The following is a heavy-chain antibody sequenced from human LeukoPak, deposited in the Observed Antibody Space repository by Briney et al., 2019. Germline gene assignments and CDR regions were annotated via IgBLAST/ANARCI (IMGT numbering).Heavy chain of an antibody. Sequence: ASVKVSCKASGYTFTTYGISWVRQAPGQGLEWMGWISAYNANTNYAQKLQGRVTMTTDTSTSTAYMELRSLRSDDTAAYYCARRYCSSPTCSLAEYWGQGTVVTVSS. D-gene: IGHD2-2*01. CDR2: ISAYNANT. CDR3: ARRYCSSPTCSLAEY. CDR1: GYTFTTYG. J-gene: IGHJ4*02. V-gene: IGHV1-18*01.